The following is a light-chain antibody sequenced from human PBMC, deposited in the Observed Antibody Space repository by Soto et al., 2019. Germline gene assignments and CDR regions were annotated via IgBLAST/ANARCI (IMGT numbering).Light chain of an antibody. Sequence: QSALTQPASVSGSPGQSITISCTGTSSDVGSYNLVSWYQHHRGKAPKVIIYEDSKRPSGASNRFSGSKSGNTASLTISGLQAEDEADYSCCSYAGSSSWVFGGGTKLTVL. J-gene: IGLJ2*01. CDR3: CSYAGSSSWV. V-gene: IGLV2-23*01. CDR2: EDS. CDR1: SSDVGSYNL.